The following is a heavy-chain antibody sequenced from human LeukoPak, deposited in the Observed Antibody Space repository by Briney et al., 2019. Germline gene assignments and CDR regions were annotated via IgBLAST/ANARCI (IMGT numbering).Heavy chain of an antibody. CDR1: GFTFSSYG. J-gene: IGHJ4*02. CDR2: IRYDGSNK. V-gene: IGHV3-30*02. Sequence: GGSLRLSCAASGFTFSSYGMHWVRQAPGKGLEWVAFIRYDGSNKYYADSVKGRFTISRDNSKNTLYLQMNSLRAEDTAVYYCASSEGIHYYDSSGYYYWGQGTLVTVSS. D-gene: IGHD3-22*01. CDR3: ASSEGIHYYDSSGYYY.